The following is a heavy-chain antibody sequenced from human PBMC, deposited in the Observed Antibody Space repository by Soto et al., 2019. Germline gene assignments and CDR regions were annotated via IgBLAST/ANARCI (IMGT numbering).Heavy chain of an antibody. D-gene: IGHD5-12*01. CDR3: AKGVGGYRYYYYYGMDV. Sequence: GGSLRLSCAASGFTFDDYAMHWVRQALGKGLEWVSGISWNGGSIGYADSVKGRFTISRDNAKNSLYLQMNSLRAEDTALYYCAKGVGGYRYYYYYGMDVWGEGTTVTVPS. CDR2: ISWNGGSI. V-gene: IGHV3-9*01. CDR1: GFTFDDYA. J-gene: IGHJ6*04.